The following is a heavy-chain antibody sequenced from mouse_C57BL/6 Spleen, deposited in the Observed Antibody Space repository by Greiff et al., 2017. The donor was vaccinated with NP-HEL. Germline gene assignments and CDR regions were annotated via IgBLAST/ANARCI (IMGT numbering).Heavy chain of an antibody. CDR1: GYTFTDYY. CDR2: INPYNGGT. CDR3: ARGGGTVPFDY. Sequence: EVQLQQSGPVLVKPGASVKMSCKASGYTFTDYYMNWVKQSHGKSLEWIGVINPYNGGTSYNQKFKGKATLTVDKSASTAYLELNSLTSEYSAVYYCARGGGTVPFDYWGQGTTLTVSS. V-gene: IGHV1-19*01. J-gene: IGHJ2*01. D-gene: IGHD4-1*01.